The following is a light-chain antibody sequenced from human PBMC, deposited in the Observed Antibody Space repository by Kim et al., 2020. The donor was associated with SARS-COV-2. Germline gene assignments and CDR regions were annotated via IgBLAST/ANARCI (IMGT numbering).Light chain of an antibody. CDR2: KDS. J-gene: IGLJ2*01. CDR1: KLGDKY. Sequence: PGQTASITCSGDKLGDKYACWYQQKPGQSPVLVIYKDSKRPSGIPERFSGSNSGNTATLTISGTQAMDEADYYCQAWDSSTADVVFGGGTQLTVL. V-gene: IGLV3-1*01. CDR3: QAWDSSTADVV.